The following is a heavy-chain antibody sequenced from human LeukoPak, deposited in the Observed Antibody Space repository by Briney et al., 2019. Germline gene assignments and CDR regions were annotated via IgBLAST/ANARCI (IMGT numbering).Heavy chain of an antibody. CDR3: ARYTTAGYSSGWYGPSFDY. CDR2: IKQDGSEK. V-gene: IGHV3-7*01. Sequence: GGSLRLSCTASGFTFSSYWMNWVRQAPGKGLEWVANIKQDGSEKYYVDSVKGRFTISRDNAKNSLYLQMNSLRAEDTAVYYCARYTTAGYSSGWYGPSFDYWGQGTLVTVSS. J-gene: IGHJ4*02. CDR1: GFTFSSYW. D-gene: IGHD6-19*01.